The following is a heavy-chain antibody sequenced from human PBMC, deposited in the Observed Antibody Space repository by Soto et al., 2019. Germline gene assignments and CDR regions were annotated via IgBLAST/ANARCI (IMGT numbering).Heavy chain of an antibody. V-gene: IGHV4-4*07. CDR3: ARDWPDTAPGFYYYYYGMDV. CDR2: IYTSGST. D-gene: IGHD5-18*01. J-gene: IGHJ6*02. Sequence: QVQLQESGPGLVKPSETLSLTCTVSGGSISSYYWSWIRQPAGKGLEWIGRIYTSGSTNYNPSLKSRVTMSVDTSKNQFSLKLSSVTAADTAVYYCARDWPDTAPGFYYYYYGMDVWGQGTTVTVSS. CDR1: GGSISSYY.